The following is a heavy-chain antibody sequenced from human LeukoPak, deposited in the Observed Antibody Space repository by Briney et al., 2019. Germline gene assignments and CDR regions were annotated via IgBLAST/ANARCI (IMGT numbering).Heavy chain of an antibody. J-gene: IGHJ4*02. Sequence: PGGSLRLSCAASGFTFSSYAMSWVRQAPGKGLEWVSAISGSGGSTYYADSVKGRFTISRDNSKNTLYLQMNSLRAEDTAVYYCAKDLRNLPPFVVVTAISDYWGQGTLVTVSS. CDR1: GFTFSSYA. CDR2: ISGSGGST. D-gene: IGHD2-21*02. V-gene: IGHV3-23*01. CDR3: AKDLRNLPPFVVVTAISDY.